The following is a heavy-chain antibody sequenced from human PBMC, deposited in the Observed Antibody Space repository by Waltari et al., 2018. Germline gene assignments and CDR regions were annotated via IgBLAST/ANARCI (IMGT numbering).Heavy chain of an antibody. V-gene: IGHV4-61*09. CDR1: GGSISRGSYY. D-gene: IGHD6-25*01. CDR3: ARGWQRGGFDY. Sequence: QVQLQESGPGLVKPSQTLSLTCTVSGGSISRGSYYWSWIRQPAGKGLEWIGYIYTSGSTNYNPSLKSRVTISVDTSKNQFSLKLSSVTAADTAVYYCARGWQRGGFDYWGQGTLVTVSS. CDR2: IYTSGST. J-gene: IGHJ4*02.